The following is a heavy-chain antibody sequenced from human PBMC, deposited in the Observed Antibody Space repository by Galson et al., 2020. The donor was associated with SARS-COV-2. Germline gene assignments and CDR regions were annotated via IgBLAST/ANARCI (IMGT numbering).Heavy chain of an antibody. Sequence: GESLKISCKGSGYSFTSYWIGWVRQMPGKGLEWMGIIYPGDSDTRYSPSFQGQVTISADKSISTAYLQWSSLKASDTAMYYCARHYPITMVRGVPPPTYYYYMDVWGKGTTVTVSS. V-gene: IGHV5-51*01. CDR2: IYPGDSDT. CDR3: ARHYPITMVRGVPPPTYYYYMDV. CDR1: GYSFTSYW. J-gene: IGHJ6*03. D-gene: IGHD3-10*01.